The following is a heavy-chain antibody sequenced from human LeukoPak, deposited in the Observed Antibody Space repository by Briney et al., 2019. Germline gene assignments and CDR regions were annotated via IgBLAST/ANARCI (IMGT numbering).Heavy chain of an antibody. J-gene: IGHJ3*01. Sequence: GGSLRLSCAASGFSFDIHSMNWVRQSPGRGLEWVSSISSESSHIHYADSVEGRFTISRDNAKKSLYLQMTSLRPEDTAMYYCVRVSQGDDYYASPVQGAFDLWGHGTMVTVSS. CDR3: VRVSQGDDYYASPVQGAFDL. D-gene: IGHD3-22*01. CDR1: GFSFDIHS. V-gene: IGHV3-21*01. CDR2: ISSESSHI.